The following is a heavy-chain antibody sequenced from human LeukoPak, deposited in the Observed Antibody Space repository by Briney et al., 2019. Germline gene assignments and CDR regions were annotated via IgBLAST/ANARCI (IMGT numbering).Heavy chain of an antibody. D-gene: IGHD3-22*01. CDR3: AREVYYYDSRGAFDI. Sequence: RSSETLSLTCTVSGGSISSSSYYWGCIRQPPGKGLEGFGSSYYSGSTYYHPSLNSRATISVDPSKNHFSLKLSCVPAAATAVYYCAREVYYYDSRGAFDIWGQGTMVTVSS. V-gene: IGHV4-39*02. CDR2: SYYSGST. J-gene: IGHJ3*02. CDR1: GGSISSSSYY.